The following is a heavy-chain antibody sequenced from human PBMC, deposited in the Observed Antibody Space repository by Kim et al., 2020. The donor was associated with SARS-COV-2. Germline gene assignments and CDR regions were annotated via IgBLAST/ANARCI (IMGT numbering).Heavy chain of an antibody. CDR3: TRWEMVRGVTSNY. J-gene: IGHJ4*02. Sequence: AASGKGRFTISRDDSKNTAYLQMNSLKTEDTAVYYCTRWEMVRGVTSNYWGQGTLVTVSS. V-gene: IGHV3-73*01. D-gene: IGHD3-10*01.